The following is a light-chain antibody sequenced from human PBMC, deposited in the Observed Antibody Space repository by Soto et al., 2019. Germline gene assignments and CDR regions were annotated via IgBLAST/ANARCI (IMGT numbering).Light chain of an antibody. J-gene: IGKJ1*01. Sequence: DIHLTQSPSTLSASVGDRITITCRASPSISRWLAWYQQKPGKAPKLLIYTTSSLESGVPSRFSGSGSGTEFTLTISSLQPDDVATYYCQHYKDYSWTFGQGTKVEIK. CDR1: PSISRW. V-gene: IGKV1-5*03. CDR2: TTS. CDR3: QHYKDYSWT.